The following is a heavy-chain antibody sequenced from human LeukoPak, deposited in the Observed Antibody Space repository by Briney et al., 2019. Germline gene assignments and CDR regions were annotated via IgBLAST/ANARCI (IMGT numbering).Heavy chain of an antibody. CDR3: AREPGIAAAGVDY. Sequence: GGFPRLSCAAPGFTVSSNYMSWGRQAPGKGLGWVSVIYSGGSTYYADSVKGRFTISRDNSKNTLYLQMNSLIAEDTAVYYCAREPGIAAAGVDYWGQGTLVTVSS. D-gene: IGHD6-13*01. V-gene: IGHV3-66*01. J-gene: IGHJ4*02. CDR2: IYSGGST. CDR1: GFTVSSNY.